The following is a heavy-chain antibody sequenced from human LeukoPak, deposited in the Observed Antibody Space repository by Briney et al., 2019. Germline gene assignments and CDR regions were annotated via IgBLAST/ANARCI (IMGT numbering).Heavy chain of an antibody. CDR1: GGSFSGYY. Sequence: SETLSLTCAVYGGSFSGYYWSWIRQPPGKGLEWIGEINHSGSTNYNPSLKSRVTISVDTSKNQFSLKLSSVTAADTAVYYCAREIGCSGYYPNDYWGQGTLVTVSS. CDR3: AREIGCSGYYPNDY. CDR2: INHSGST. J-gene: IGHJ4*02. V-gene: IGHV4-34*01. D-gene: IGHD3-22*01.